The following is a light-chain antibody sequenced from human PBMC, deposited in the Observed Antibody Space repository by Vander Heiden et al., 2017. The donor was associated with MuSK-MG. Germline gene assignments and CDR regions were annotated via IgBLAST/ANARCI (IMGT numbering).Light chain of an antibody. CDR3: SSYASNNNWV. CDR2: EVS. J-gene: IGLJ3*02. CDR1: RSDIGAYNY. Sequence: QSALTQPPSASGSPGPSVTISCTGTRSDIGAYNYVSWYQRHPGKAPKLMIYEVSKRPSGVPDRFSGSRSGNTASLTISGLQGEDEAHYYCSSYASNNNWVFGGGTKLTVL. V-gene: IGLV2-8*01.